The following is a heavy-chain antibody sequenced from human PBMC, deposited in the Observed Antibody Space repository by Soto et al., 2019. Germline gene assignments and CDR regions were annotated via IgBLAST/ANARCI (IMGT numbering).Heavy chain of an antibody. V-gene: IGHV3-30*09. CDR3: ARAFSGSYPNFDY. J-gene: IGHJ4*02. D-gene: IGHD1-26*01. Sequence: QLVESGGGVVQPGGSLRLSCLASGFIFRSYAMHWVRQAPGKGLEWVAVITYDGANGYYADSVRGRFAISRDNSKSTLFLQMNSLRSEDTAVYYCARAFSGSYPNFDYWGQGTLVAVSA. CDR1: GFIFRSYA. CDR2: ITYDGANG.